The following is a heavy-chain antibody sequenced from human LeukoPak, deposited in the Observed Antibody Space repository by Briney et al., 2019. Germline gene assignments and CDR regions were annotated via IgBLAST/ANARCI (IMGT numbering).Heavy chain of an antibody. CDR3: ARDWMTTGWNYVRNCFDP. J-gene: IGHJ5*02. CDR2: ISSSSSYI. Sequence: GGSLRLSCAASGFTFSSYRMNWVRQAPGKGLEWVSSISSSSSYIYYADSVKGRLTISRDNAKNSLYLQMNSLRAEDTAVYYCARDWMTTGWNYVRNCFDPWGQGTLVTVSS. V-gene: IGHV3-21*01. D-gene: IGHD1-7*01. CDR1: GFTFSSYR.